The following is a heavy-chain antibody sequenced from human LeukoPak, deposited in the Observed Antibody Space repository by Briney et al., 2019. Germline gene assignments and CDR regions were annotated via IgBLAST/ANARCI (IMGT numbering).Heavy chain of an antibody. Sequence: PGGSLRLSCAASGFTFDDYAMHWVRQAPGKGLEWVSLISGDGATTYYAASVKGRFTISRDNKKNFLYLQMNNLGTEDTALFHCAKDLSTVFDALNIWGQGTLVTVSS. CDR1: GFTFDDYA. CDR3: AKDLSTVFDALNI. CDR2: ISGDGATT. J-gene: IGHJ3*02. D-gene: IGHD4-17*01. V-gene: IGHV3-43*02.